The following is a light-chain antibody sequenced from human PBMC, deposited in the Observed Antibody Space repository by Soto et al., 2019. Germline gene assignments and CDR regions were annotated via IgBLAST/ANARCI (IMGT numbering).Light chain of an antibody. CDR2: EVS. J-gene: IGLJ2*01. CDR1: SSDVGSYNL. CDR3: CSYAGSSTLV. V-gene: IGLV2-23*02. Sequence: QSALTQPASVSGSPGQSITISCTGTSSDVGSYNLVSWYQQHPGKAPKLMIYEVSKRPSGVSNRFSGSKSGNTASLTISGLQAEDEADYYCCSYAGSSTLVFRGGNKLTVL.